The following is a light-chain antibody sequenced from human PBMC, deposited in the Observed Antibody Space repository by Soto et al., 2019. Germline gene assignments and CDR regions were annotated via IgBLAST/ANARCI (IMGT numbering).Light chain of an antibody. Sequence: EIVLTQSPATLSLSPGERATLSCRASQSVSSSYLAWYQQKPGQAPRLLIYGASSRATGIPDRFSGSGSGTDFTLTISSLEPEDFAVYYCRQRSNWPPLTFGGGTKVDIK. CDR2: GAS. CDR1: QSVSSSY. CDR3: RQRSNWPPLT. J-gene: IGKJ4*01. V-gene: IGKV3D-20*02.